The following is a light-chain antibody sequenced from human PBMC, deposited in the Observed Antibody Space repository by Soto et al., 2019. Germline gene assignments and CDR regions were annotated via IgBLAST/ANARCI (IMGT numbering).Light chain of an antibody. CDR3: AAWDGSGNTGL. Sequence: QSVLTQPPSASGTPGQRVTISCSGSGSSIGTNTVNWYRQLPGTAPTLLIYGNNQRLSGVPDRFSGAKSGTSASLAISGRQSEDEDDYYCAAWDGSGNTGLFGGGTKVTVL. CDR1: GSSIGTNT. V-gene: IGLV1-44*01. CDR2: GNN. J-gene: IGLJ2*01.